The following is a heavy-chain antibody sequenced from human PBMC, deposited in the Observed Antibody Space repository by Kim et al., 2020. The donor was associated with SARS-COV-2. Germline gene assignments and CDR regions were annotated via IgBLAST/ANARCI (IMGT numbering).Heavy chain of an antibody. Sequence: SETLSLTCTVSGGSISSYYWSWIRQPAGKGLEWIGRIYTSGSTNYNPSLKSRVTMSVDTSKNQFSLKLSSVTAADTAVYYCARGISQQQLRWYYFDYWGQGTLVTVSS. V-gene: IGHV4-4*07. CDR1: GGSISSYY. CDR2: IYTSGST. D-gene: IGHD6-13*01. CDR3: ARGISQQQLRWYYFDY. J-gene: IGHJ4*02.